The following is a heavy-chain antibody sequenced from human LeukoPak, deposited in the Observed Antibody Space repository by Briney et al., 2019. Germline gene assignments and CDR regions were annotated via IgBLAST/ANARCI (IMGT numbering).Heavy chain of an antibody. V-gene: IGHV3-23*01. CDR2: ISGSGGST. D-gene: IGHD4-17*01. CDR3: AKDGVMFGDYGDPINWFDP. Sequence: GGSLRLSCAASGFTFSSYAISWVRQAPGKGLEWVSAISGSGGSTYYADSMKGRFTISRDNSKNTLYLQMNSLRAEDTAVYYCAKDGVMFGDYGDPINWFDPWGQGTLVTVSS. J-gene: IGHJ5*02. CDR1: GFTFSSYA.